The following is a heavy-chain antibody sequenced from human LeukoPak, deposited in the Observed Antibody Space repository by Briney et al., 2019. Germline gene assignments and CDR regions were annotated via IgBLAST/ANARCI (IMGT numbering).Heavy chain of an antibody. CDR3: ARGGFNWGSFDY. V-gene: IGHV4-59*01. CDR2: IYYSGST. D-gene: IGHD7-27*01. Sequence: SETLSLTCTVSGGSTGSDYWSWIRQPPGKGLEWIGYIYYSGSTNYNPSLKSRVTISVDTSKNQFSLKLNSVTAADTAVYYCARGGFNWGSFDYWGQGTLVTVSS. CDR1: GGSTGSDY. J-gene: IGHJ4*02.